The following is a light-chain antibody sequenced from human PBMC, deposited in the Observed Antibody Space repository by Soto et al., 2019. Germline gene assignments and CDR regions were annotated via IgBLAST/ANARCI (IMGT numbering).Light chain of an antibody. Sequence: TVLTQSPATLSLSPGQRATLSCWASQSVSSHLAWYQQKPGQAPRLLIYDTSNSPTGVPARFSGSGSVTDFTLTISSLEPEDFAVYYCQERNNWPPLYTFGQGTKLEMK. V-gene: IGKV3-11*01. CDR3: QERNNWPPLYT. J-gene: IGKJ2*01. CDR1: QSVSSH. CDR2: DTS.